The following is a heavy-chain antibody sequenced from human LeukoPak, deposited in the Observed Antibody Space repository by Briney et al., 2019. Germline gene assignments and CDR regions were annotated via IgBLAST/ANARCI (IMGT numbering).Heavy chain of an antibody. CDR3: AREQQLVPFDY. CDR2: ISSSSSTI. V-gene: IGHV3-11*01. CDR1: GFTFSDYY. J-gene: IGHJ4*02. Sequence: NPGGSLRLSCAASGFTFSDYYMSWIRQAPGKGLEWVSYISSSSSTIYYADSVKGRFTISRDNAKNSLYLQMNSLRAEDTAVYYCAREQQLVPFDYWGQGTLVTVSS. D-gene: IGHD6-13*01.